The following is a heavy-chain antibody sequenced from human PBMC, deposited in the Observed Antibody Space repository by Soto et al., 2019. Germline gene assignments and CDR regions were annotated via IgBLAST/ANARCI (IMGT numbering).Heavy chain of an antibody. J-gene: IGHJ5*02. D-gene: IGHD4-17*01. V-gene: IGHV3-74*01. CDR1: GFTFSSFW. Sequence: LRLSFAASGFTFSSFWMHWVRQAPGKGLEWVSRASPDGTSTSYADSVKGRFTISRDNAKNTLFMQMNSLRAEDTAVYYCTRHGSGDYFLFDPWGQGTLVTVSS. CDR3: TRHGSGDYFLFDP. CDR2: ASPDGTST.